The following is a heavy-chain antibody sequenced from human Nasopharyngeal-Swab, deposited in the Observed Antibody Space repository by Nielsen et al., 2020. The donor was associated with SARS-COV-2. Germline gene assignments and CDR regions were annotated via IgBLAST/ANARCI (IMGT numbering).Heavy chain of an antibody. CDR1: GYTFTSYG. CDR2: ISAYNGNT. J-gene: IGHJ4*02. D-gene: IGHD6-13*01. Sequence: ASVKASGRASGYTFTSYGITWVRQAPGQGLEWMGWISAYNGNTNYAKKLQGRATMTTDTSTSTAYVELRSLRSDDTAVYYCPRKGSSSWYSYNDYWGQGTLVTVS. V-gene: IGHV1-18*01. CDR3: PRKGSSSWYSYNDY.